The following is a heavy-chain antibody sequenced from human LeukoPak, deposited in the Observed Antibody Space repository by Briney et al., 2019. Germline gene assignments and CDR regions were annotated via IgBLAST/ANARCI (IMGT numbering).Heavy chain of an antibody. D-gene: IGHD4-17*01. CDR3: AREVYYGDYWFFDL. CDR2: IYYSGST. Sequence: SETLSLTCTVSGGSISSGGYYWSWIRHHPGKGLEWIGYIYYSGSTYYNPSLKSRVTISVDTSKNQFSLKLSSVTAADTAVYYCAREVYYGDYWFFDLWGRGTLVTVSS. V-gene: IGHV4-31*03. CDR1: GGSISSGGYY. J-gene: IGHJ2*01.